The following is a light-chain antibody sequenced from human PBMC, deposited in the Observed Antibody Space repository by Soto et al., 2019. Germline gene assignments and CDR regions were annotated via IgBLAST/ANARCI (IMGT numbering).Light chain of an antibody. CDR2: GAS. Sequence: IVMTQSPATLSVSPGERATLSCRASQSVSSYLAWYQHKPGQAPRLLIYGASTRATGIPARFSGSGSGTEFTLTISSLQSEDFAIYYCQQYNKWPPWTFGEGTKVDIK. CDR3: QQYNKWPPWT. V-gene: IGKV3-15*01. CDR1: QSVSSY. J-gene: IGKJ1*01.